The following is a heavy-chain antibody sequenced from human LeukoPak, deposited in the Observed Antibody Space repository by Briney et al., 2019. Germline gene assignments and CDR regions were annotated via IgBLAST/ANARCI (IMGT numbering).Heavy chain of an antibody. Sequence: RGSLRLSCAASRFTFSTYSMNWVRQAPGRGLEWVSYISSSSTNIYYEDSVKGRFTISRDNAKNSLYLHMTSLRAEDTAVYYCVRNDGDDAFDIWGQGTMVIVSS. CDR2: ISSSSTNI. CDR3: VRNDGDDAFDI. J-gene: IGHJ3*02. V-gene: IGHV3-48*01. D-gene: IGHD4-17*01. CDR1: RFTFSTYS.